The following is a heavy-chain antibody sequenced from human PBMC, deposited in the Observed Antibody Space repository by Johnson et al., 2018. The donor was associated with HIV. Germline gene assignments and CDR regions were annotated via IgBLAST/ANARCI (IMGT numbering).Heavy chain of an antibody. CDR3: GRDQGWGDAFDI. J-gene: IGHJ3*02. D-gene: IGHD3-16*01. Sequence: VQLVESGGGLLQPGGSLRLSCAASGFTFRSYWMHWVRQPGKGLVWVSRISSDGLSTTYADSVTGRFTISRDNAKNSLYLQMNSLRAEDTAVYYCGRDQGWGDAFDIWGQGTMVIVSS. CDR2: ISSDGLST. V-gene: IGHV3-74*01. CDR1: GFTFRSYW.